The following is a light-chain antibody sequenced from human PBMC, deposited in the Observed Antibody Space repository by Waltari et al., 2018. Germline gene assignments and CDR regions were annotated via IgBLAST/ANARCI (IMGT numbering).Light chain of an antibody. Sequence: QSALTQPPSVSGTPGLRVTISCTGSTANIGAGRDVHWYQHLPGTAPKPLIYGNNNRPSGVPDRFSGSKSGTSASLAITGLQADDEADYFCQSFDNMLSGGVVFGGGTKLAVL. CDR1: TANIGAGRD. CDR3: QSFDNMLSGGVV. V-gene: IGLV1-40*01. CDR2: GNN. J-gene: IGLJ2*01.